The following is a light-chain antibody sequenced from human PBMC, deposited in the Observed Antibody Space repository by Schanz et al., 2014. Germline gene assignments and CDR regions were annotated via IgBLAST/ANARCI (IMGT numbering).Light chain of an antibody. CDR2: DVS. Sequence: QSALTQPRSVSGSPGQSVTISCTGTSSYVGGYNYVSWYQQHPGKAPKLMIYDVSKRPSGVPVRFSGSKSGTSASLAIIGLQSEDEADYYCATWDDGLTARVFGGGTKLTVL. CDR1: SSYVGGYNY. J-gene: IGLJ3*02. V-gene: IGLV2-11*01. CDR3: ATWDDGLTARV.